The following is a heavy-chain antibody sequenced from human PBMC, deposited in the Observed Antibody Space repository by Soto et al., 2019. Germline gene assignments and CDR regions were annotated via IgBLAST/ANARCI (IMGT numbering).Heavy chain of an antibody. V-gene: IGHV1-69*08. CDR2: LITTLGEA. D-gene: IGHD3-16*01. J-gene: IGHJ4*02. Sequence: QVQPVQSGAEVKKPGSSVKVSCKTSGGTSNSISWVRQAPGQGLEWMGRLITTLGEATYAQKFQGRVTITADRSTNTAYMDRTSLRFEDTAVYFCAREGGLYHIDYWGQGTLVTVSA. CDR1: GGTSNS. CDR3: AREGGLYHIDY.